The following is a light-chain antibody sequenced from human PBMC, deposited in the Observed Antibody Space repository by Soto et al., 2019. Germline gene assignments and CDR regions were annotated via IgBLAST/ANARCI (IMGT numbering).Light chain of an antibody. V-gene: IGLV2-8*01. J-gene: IGLJ1*01. CDR1: SSDVGGYNY. CDR2: EVN. CDR3: TSYAGGNNV. Sequence: QSALTQAPSASGSPGQSVTISCTGTSSDVGGYNYVSWYQQHPGKVPKLMVYEVNKRPSGVPDRFSGSKSGNTASLTVAGLQAEDEADYYCTSYAGGNNVFGTGTKLTV.